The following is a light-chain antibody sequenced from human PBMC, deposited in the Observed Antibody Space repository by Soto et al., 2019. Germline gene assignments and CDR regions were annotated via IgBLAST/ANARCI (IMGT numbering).Light chain of an antibody. CDR3: SSFAGSPVV. CDR1: SSDVGEENY. CDR2: EVS. J-gene: IGLJ2*01. Sequence: QSVLTQPPSASGSPGQSVTITCSGTSSDVGEENYVSWYQQHPGKVPKLILYEVSKRPSAVPDRFSGSRSGNTASLTVSGLQAEDEADYYCSSFAGSPVVFGGGTKLTVL. V-gene: IGLV2-8*01.